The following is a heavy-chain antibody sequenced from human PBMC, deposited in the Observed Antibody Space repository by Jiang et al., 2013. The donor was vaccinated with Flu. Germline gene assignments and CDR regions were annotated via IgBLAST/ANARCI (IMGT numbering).Heavy chain of an antibody. J-gene: IGHJ4*02. CDR1: GDTFRKNT. D-gene: IGHD2-21*02. CDR2: IIPIVGTT. Sequence: VQLVESGAEVKKPGSSVKVSCMASGDTFRKNTIIWVRQAPGQGLEWMAGIIPIVGTTNYAQKFQGRVTTTADKFTSTIYLEMSSLRSEDTAVYYCARVRACGGDCYYFDYWAREPWSPSSQ. V-gene: IGHV1-69*06. CDR3: ARVRACGGDCYYFDY.